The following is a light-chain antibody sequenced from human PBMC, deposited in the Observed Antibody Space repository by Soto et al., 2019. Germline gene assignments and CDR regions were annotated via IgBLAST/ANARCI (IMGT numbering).Light chain of an antibody. J-gene: IGKJ1*01. CDR2: DAS. CDR3: QHYSTWLWT. V-gene: IGKV3-15*01. CDR1: QSVSSK. Sequence: EIVMTQAPATLSVSPGERATLSCRASQSVSSKLAWYQQKPGPGPRLLIYDASSKANGIPPRYSGSGSGTEFTLTISSLQSEDFAVYYCQHYSTWLWTFGQGTKVEIK.